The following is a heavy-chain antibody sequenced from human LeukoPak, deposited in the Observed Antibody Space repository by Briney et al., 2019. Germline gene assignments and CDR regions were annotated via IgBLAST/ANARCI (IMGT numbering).Heavy chain of an antibody. Sequence: ASVEVSCKASGYTFTSYAMHWVRQAPGQRLEWMGWINAGNGNTKYSQKFQGRVTITRDSSASTAYMELSSLRSEDTAVYYCARGPYYYGSVSFDYWGQGTLVTVSS. CDR3: ARGPYYYGSVSFDY. CDR1: GYTFTSYA. D-gene: IGHD3-10*01. J-gene: IGHJ4*02. V-gene: IGHV1-3*01. CDR2: INAGNGNT.